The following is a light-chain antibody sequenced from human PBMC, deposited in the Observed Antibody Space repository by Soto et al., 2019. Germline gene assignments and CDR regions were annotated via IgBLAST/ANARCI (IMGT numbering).Light chain of an antibody. CDR3: QQSYSTPWT. V-gene: IGKV1-39*01. CDR2: GAS. Sequence: DIQMTQSPSSLSASVGDRVTITCRASQTISNYFNWYQQKPGKAPKLLIYGASSLQSGVPSRFRGRGSGTDFTLTISSLQPEDFATYYCQQSYSTPWTFGQGTKVEIK. CDR1: QTISNY. J-gene: IGKJ1*01.